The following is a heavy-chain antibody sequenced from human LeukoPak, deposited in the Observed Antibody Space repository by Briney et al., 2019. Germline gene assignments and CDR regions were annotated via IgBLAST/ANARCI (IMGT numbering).Heavy chain of an antibody. Sequence: GGSLRLSCAASGFTSTTYSMNWVRQAPGKGLQWVSSITSSSDSKYYADSIKGRFTISRDNARNSLHLQINSLRAEDTALYYCAREIMGGTFDYWGQGALITVSS. CDR2: ITSSSDSK. V-gene: IGHV3-21*01. CDR3: AREIMGGTFDY. J-gene: IGHJ4*02. CDR1: GFTSTTYS. D-gene: IGHD1-26*01.